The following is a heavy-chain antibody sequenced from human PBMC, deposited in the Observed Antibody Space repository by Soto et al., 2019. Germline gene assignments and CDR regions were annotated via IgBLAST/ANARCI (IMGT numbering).Heavy chain of an antibody. V-gene: IGHV3-33*01. CDR3: ARRQISPPTRGAASARGGMDV. Sequence: QVQLVESGGGVVQPGTSLRLSCAASGFNFNNYGMHWVRQAPGKGLEWVAVIWNGGNGYYYANSVEGRFTISRDNSKNTLYLQMSSLRAEDTAVYYCARRQISPPTRGAASARGGMDVWGQGTTVTVSS. J-gene: IGHJ6*02. D-gene: IGHD6-13*01. CDR2: IWNGGNGY. CDR1: GFNFNNYG.